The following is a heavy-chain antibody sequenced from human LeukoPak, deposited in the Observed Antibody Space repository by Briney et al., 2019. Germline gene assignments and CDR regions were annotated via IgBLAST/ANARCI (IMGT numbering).Heavy chain of an antibody. CDR1: GGSISSGGYY. Sequence: SETLSLTCTVSGGSISSGGYYWRWIRQPPGKGLEWIGYIYYRGSTYYNPSLKSRVNISVDTSKKQFSLKLSSVTAADTAVYYRARDRYSSGMFEPWGQGTLVTVSS. J-gene: IGHJ5*02. CDR2: IYYRGST. V-gene: IGHV4-31*03. D-gene: IGHD6-19*01. CDR3: ARDRYSSGMFEP.